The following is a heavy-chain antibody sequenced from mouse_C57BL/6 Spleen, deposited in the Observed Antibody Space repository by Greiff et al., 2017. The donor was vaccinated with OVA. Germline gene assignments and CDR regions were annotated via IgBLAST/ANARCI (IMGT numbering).Heavy chain of an antibody. D-gene: IGHD2-2*01. CDR3: AKAVGYGGFGY. CDR2: ISDGGSYT. Sequence: EVQLVESGGGLVKPGGSLKLSCAASGFTFSSYAMSWVRQTPDKRLEWVATISDGGSYTYYPDNVKGRCTISRDNAKNNLYLQMSHLTSEDTAMYNCAKAVGYGGFGYRGQGTTLTVSS. J-gene: IGHJ2*01. V-gene: IGHV5-4*01. CDR1: GFTFSSYA.